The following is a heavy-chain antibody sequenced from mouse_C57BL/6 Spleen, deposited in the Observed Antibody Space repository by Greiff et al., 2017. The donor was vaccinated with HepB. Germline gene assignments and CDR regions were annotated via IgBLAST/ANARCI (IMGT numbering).Heavy chain of an antibody. D-gene: IGHD3-1*01. CDR3: ARIGRYYAMDY. Sequence: EVQLVESEGGLVQPGSSMKLSCTASGFTFSDYYMAWVRQVPEKGLEWVANINYDGSSTYYLDSLKSRFIISRDNAKNILYLQMSSLKSEDTATYYCARIGRYYAMDYWGQGTSVTVSS. CDR2: INYDGSST. J-gene: IGHJ4*01. CDR1: GFTFSDYY. V-gene: IGHV5-16*01.